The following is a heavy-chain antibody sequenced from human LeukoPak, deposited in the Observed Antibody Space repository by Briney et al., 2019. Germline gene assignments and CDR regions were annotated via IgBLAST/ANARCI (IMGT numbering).Heavy chain of an antibody. J-gene: IGHJ4*02. CDR1: GYTFTGHY. V-gene: IGHV1-2*02. CDR2: INPTGGT. D-gene: IGHD3-3*01. Sequence: ASVKVPCKASGYTFTGHYMNWVRQAPGQGLEWMGWINPTGGTTYAQKFQDRVTMTRDTSINTAYMELSGLRSDDTAVYYCARDLGWSTSHWGQGTLVTVSS. CDR3: ARDLGWSTSH.